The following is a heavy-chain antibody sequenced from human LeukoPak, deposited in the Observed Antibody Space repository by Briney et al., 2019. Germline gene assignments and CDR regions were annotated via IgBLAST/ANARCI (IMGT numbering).Heavy chain of an antibody. Sequence: GGSLRLSCAASGFTFSSYGMSWVRQAPGKGLEWVSAISGSGGSTYYADSVKGRFTISRDNSKNTLYLQMNSLRAEDTAVYYCAKDIGYCSSTGCYYFDYWGQGTLVTVSS. CDR2: ISGSGGST. V-gene: IGHV3-23*01. CDR1: GFTFSSYG. D-gene: IGHD2-2*01. J-gene: IGHJ4*02. CDR3: AKDIGYCSSTGCYYFDY.